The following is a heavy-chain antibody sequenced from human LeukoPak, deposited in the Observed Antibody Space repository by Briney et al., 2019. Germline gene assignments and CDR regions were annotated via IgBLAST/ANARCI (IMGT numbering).Heavy chain of an antibody. CDR2: INHSGST. CDR3: ARQALITMVRGVPSWFDP. J-gene: IGHJ5*02. CDR1: GGSFSGYY. Sequence: SETLSLTCAVYGGSFSGYYWSWIRQPPGKGLEWIGEINHSGSTNYNPSLKSRVTISIDTSKNQFSLKLSSVTAADTAVYYCARQALITMVRGVPSWFDPWGQGTLVTVSS. V-gene: IGHV4-34*01. D-gene: IGHD3-10*01.